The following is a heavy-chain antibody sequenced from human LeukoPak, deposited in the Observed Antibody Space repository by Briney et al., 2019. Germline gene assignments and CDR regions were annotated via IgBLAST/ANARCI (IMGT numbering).Heavy chain of an antibody. CDR1: GYTFSTYY. D-gene: IGHD2-15*01. CDR3: ASSDCSGGSCFILDY. V-gene: IGHV1-46*01. Sequence: ASVKVSCKASGYTFSTYYLHWVQQAPGQGLEWMGIINPSSRSTTYAQTFEGRVTMTSDTSMSTVYMELSRLRSEDTAVYYCASSDCSGGSCFILDYWGQGTLVTVSS. CDR2: INPSSRST. J-gene: IGHJ4*02.